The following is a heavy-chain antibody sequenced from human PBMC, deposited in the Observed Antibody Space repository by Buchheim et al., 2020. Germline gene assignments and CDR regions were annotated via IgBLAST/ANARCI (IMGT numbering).Heavy chain of an antibody. J-gene: IGHJ6*02. Sequence: QLQLQESGSGLVKPSQTLSLTCAVSGGSISSGGHSWSWLRQPPGKGLEWIGYIYHSGSTNYNPSLKSRVPISVDTFKNPLSLKLRSGTAADTALYYCARGDRHSGTSYGMDVWGQGTT. CDR2: IYHSGST. CDR3: ARGDRHSGTSYGMDV. D-gene: IGHD1-26*01. CDR1: GGSISSGGHS. V-gene: IGHV4-30-2*01.